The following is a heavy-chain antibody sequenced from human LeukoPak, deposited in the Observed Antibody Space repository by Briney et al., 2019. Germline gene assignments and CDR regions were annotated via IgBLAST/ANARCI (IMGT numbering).Heavy chain of an antibody. Sequence: SETLSLTCTVSGGSISSGDYYWSWIRQPPGKGREWIGYIYYSGSTYYNPSLKSRVTISVDTSKNLFSLKLSSVTAADTAVYYCARHCSSTSCYSGLDYWGQGTLVTVSS. CDR3: ARHCSSTSCYSGLDY. CDR1: GGSISSGDYY. CDR2: IYYSGST. J-gene: IGHJ4*02. V-gene: IGHV4-30-4*08. D-gene: IGHD2-2*02.